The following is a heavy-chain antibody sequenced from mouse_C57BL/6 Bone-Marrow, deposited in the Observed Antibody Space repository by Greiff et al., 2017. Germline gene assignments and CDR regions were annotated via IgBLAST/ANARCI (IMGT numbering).Heavy chain of an antibody. CDR3: ARSVHRYFDY. J-gene: IGHJ2*02. V-gene: IGHV1-69*01. CDR1: GYTFTSYW. CDR2: IDPSDSYT. Sequence: QVQLKQSGAELVMPGASVKLSCKASGYTFTSYWMHWVKQRPGQGLEWIGEIDPSDSYTNSNQKFKGKSTLTVDKTSNTAYMRLSSLTSEDSAVYYCARSVHRYFDYGGQGTSLTVSA.